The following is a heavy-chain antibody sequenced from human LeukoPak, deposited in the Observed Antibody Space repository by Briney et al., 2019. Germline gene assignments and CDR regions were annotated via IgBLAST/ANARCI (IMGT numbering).Heavy chain of an antibody. CDR1: GFTFSSYA. V-gene: IGHV3-23*01. CDR2: ISGSGGST. Sequence: GESLRLSCAASGFTFSSYAMSWVRQAPGNGLEWVSAISGSGGSTYYADSVKGRFTISRDNSKNTLYPQMNSLRAEDTAVYYCAKHLYGSGSYYTFDYWGQGTLVTVSS. D-gene: IGHD3-10*01. CDR3: AKHLYGSGSYYTFDY. J-gene: IGHJ4*02.